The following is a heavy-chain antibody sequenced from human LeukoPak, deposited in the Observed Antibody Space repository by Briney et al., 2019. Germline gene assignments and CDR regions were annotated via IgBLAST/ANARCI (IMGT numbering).Heavy chain of an antibody. CDR1: GGSISSGGYY. CDR2: IYYSGST. CDR3: ACCRDYYYYYYMDV. D-gene: IGHD2-15*01. J-gene: IGHJ6*03. V-gene: IGHV4-30-4*08. Sequence: SETLSLTCTVSGGSISSGGYYWSWIRQHPGKGLEWIGYIYYSGSTYYNPSLKSRVTISVDTSKNQFSLKLSSVTAADTAVYYCACCRDYYYYYYMDVWGKGTTVTVSS.